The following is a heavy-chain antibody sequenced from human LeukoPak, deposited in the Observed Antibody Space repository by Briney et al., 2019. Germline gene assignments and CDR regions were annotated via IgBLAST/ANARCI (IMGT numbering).Heavy chain of an antibody. J-gene: IGHJ5*02. CDR1: GGSFSSSNHY. V-gene: IGHV4-39*02. Sequence: SETLSLTCTVSGGSFSSSNHYWGWIRQPPGRGLEWIGSINYSGTTYYNPSLNSRVTISVDTSKNQFSLKLSSVTAADTAVYYCARERGRPIFGVVKHWFDPWGQGNLVTVSS. CDR2: INYSGTT. D-gene: IGHD3-3*01. CDR3: ARERGRPIFGVVKHWFDP.